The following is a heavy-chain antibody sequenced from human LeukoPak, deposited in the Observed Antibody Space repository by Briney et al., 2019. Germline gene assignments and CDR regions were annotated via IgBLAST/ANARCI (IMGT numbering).Heavy chain of an antibody. CDR3: STDNAHPNYDILTGYYFGNEDY. Sequence: GGSLRLSCAASGFTFSNAWMSWVRQAPGKGLEWVGRIKSKTDGGTTDYAAPVEGRFTISRDDSKNTLYLQMNSLKTEDTAVYYCSTDNAHPNYDILTGYYFGNEDYWGQGTLVTVSS. J-gene: IGHJ4*02. V-gene: IGHV3-15*01. D-gene: IGHD3-9*01. CDR2: IKSKTDGGTT. CDR1: GFTFSNAW.